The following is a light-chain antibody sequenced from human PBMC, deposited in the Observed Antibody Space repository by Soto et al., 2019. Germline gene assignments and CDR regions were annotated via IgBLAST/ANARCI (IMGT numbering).Light chain of an antibody. V-gene: IGLV4-69*01. CDR3: QTWGSGIVV. CDR2: LNSDGSH. CDR1: SGHSNYA. J-gene: IGLJ2*01. Sequence: QPVLTQSPSASASLGASVKLTCTLSSGHSNYAIAWHQQQSEKGPWYLMKLNSDGSHSKGDGIPDRFSGSSSGAERYLTISSLQSEDEADYYCQTWGSGIVVFGGGTKVTVL.